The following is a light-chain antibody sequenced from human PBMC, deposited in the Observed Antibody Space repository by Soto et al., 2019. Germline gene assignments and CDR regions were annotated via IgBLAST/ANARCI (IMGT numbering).Light chain of an antibody. CDR3: SSYTSSSTRKAV. J-gene: IGLJ2*01. CDR2: DVS. Sequence: QSVLTQPASVSGSTGQSITISCTGTSSDVGGYNYVSWYQQHPGKAPKLMIYDVSNRPSGVSNRFSGSKSGNTASLTISGLQAEDEADYYCSSYTSSSTRKAVFGGGTKLTVL. CDR1: SSDVGGYNY. V-gene: IGLV2-14*01.